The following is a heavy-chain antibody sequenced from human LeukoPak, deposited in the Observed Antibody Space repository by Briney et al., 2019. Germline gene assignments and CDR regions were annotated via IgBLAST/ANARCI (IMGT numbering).Heavy chain of an antibody. CDR2: INHSGST. CDR3: ATETRSSSLDY. V-gene: IGHV4-34*01. CDR1: GGSFSGYY. D-gene: IGHD6-13*01. J-gene: IGHJ4*02. Sequence: TSETLSLTCAVYGGSFSGYYWSWIRQPPGKGLEWIGEINHSGSTNYNPSLKSRVTISVDTSKNQFSLKLSSVTAADTAVYYCATETRSSSLDYWGQGTLVTVSS.